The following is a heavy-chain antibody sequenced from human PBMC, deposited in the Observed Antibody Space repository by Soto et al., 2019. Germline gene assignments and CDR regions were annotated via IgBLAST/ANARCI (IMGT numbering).Heavy chain of an antibody. V-gene: IGHV3-33*08. CDR2: IWYDGSNK. CDR3: ARDQDYSNYPKHYYYYYGMDV. J-gene: IGHJ6*02. CDR1: GFTFSSYG. Sequence: GGSLRLSCAASGFTFSSYGMHWVRQAPGKGLEWVAVIWYDGSNKYYADSVKGRFTISRDNSKNTLYLQMNSLRAEDTAVYYCARDQDYSNYPKHYYYYYGMDVWGQGTTVTVSS. D-gene: IGHD4-4*01.